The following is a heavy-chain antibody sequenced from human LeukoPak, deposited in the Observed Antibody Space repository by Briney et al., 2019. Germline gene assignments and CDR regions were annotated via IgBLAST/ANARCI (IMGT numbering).Heavy chain of an antibody. CDR3: ARDTSEIWFGSTSRFDY. V-gene: IGHV1-46*01. Sequence: ASVKVSCKASGYTFTSYYMHWVRQAPGQGLEWMGIINPSGGSTSYAQKFQGRVTMTRDMSTSTVYMELSSLRSEDTAVYYCARDTSEIWFGSTSRFDYWGQGTLVTVSS. J-gene: IGHJ4*02. D-gene: IGHD3-10*01. CDR2: INPSGGST. CDR1: GYTFTSYY.